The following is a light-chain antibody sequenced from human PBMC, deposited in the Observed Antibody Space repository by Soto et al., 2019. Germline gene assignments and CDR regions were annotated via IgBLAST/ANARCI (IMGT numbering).Light chain of an antibody. J-gene: IGLJ1*01. CDR2: GNI. Sequence: QSVLTQPPSVSGAPGQTVTISCTRGSSNIGALFDVHWYQQLPGAAPKLLIYGNINRPSGVPDRFSGSKSGTSASLAITGLRAEDEADYYCQSYDSSLGGSVFGTGTKLTVL. CDR3: QSYDSSLGGSV. V-gene: IGLV1-40*01. CDR1: SSNIGALFD.